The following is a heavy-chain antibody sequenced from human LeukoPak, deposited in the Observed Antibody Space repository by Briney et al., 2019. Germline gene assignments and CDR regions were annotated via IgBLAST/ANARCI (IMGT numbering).Heavy chain of an antibody. J-gene: IGHJ4*02. CDR3: ARDPNSAL. D-gene: IGHD2-21*01. CDR1: GGSISSSY. Sequence: PSETLSLTCTVSGGSISSSYWSWIRQPAGKGLEWIGRVYTSGSTNYNYNPSLKSRLTMSVDTSKNQFSLKLSSVTAADTAVYYCARDPNSALWGQGTLVPVSS. V-gene: IGHV4-4*07. CDR2: VYTSGST.